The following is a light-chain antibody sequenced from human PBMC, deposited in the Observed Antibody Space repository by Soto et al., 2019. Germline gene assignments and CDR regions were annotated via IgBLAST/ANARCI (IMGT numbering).Light chain of an antibody. CDR1: SSDVGGYDY. CDR3: SSYTRTSTSPYV. CDR2: EVS. V-gene: IGLV2-14*01. Sequence: QSVLTQPASVSGSPGQSITISCTGTSSDVGGYDYVSWYQQHPGKAPKLMIYEVSNRPSGVFNRFSGSKSGNTASLTISGLQAEDEADYSCSSYTRTSTSPYVLGPGSQGTVL. J-gene: IGLJ1*01.